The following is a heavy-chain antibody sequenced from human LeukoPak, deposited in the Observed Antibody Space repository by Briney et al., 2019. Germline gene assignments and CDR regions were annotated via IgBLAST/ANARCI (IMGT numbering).Heavy chain of an antibody. V-gene: IGHV4-39*01. Sequence: SETLSLTCTVSGDSVSSSNYYWAWIRQPPGKGLEWIGNIYYIGNTYYNPSLKSRLTISVDTSNNQFSLKLTSVTAADTAIYYCARLNKPGWFDPWGQGSLVTVSS. D-gene: IGHD1-14*01. CDR3: ARLNKPGWFDP. CDR1: GDSVSSSNYY. CDR2: IYYIGNT. J-gene: IGHJ5*02.